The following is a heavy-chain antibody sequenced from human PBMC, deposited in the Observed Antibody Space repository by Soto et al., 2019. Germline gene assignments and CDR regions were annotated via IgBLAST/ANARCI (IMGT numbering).Heavy chain of an antibody. CDR2: IYYSGST. CDR1: GGSISSYY. J-gene: IGHJ4*02. V-gene: IGHV4-59*01. Sequence: PSETLSLTCTVSGGSISSYYWSWIRQPPGKGLEWIGYIYYSGSTNYNPSLKSRVTISVDTSKNQFSLKLSSVTAADTAVYYCAMYPYSEDSAYWGQGTLVTVSS. D-gene: IGHD3-16*01. CDR3: AMYPYSEDSAY.